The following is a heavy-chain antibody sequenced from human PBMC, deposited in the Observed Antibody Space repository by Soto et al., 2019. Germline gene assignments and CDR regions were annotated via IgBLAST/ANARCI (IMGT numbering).Heavy chain of an antibody. CDR3: AKERSRLSVTLEGMDG. D-gene: IGHD6-6*01. CDR2: ISYDASDK. Sequence: GGSLRLPGAASGFSFSDTGIHWVRQAPGKGLEWVAVISYDASDKYYADSLKGRFTISRDSSKNTLYLQMDSLRLGDTAVYYSAKERSRLSVTLEGMDGWGKETTFTVSS. J-gene: IGHJ6*04. V-gene: IGHV3-30*18. CDR1: GFSFSDTG.